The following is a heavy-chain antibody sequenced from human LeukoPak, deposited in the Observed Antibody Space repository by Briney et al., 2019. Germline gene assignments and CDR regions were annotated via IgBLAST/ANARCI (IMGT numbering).Heavy chain of an antibody. CDR2: IYYSGST. CDR1: GGSISSGGYY. Sequence: SETLSLTCTVSGGSISSGGYYWSWIRQHPGKGLEWIGYIYYSGSTYYNPSLKGRVTISVDTSKNQFSLKLSSVTAADTAVYYCAEMVRGDYFDYWGQGTLVTVSS. V-gene: IGHV4-31*03. D-gene: IGHD3-10*01. J-gene: IGHJ4*02. CDR3: AEMVRGDYFDY.